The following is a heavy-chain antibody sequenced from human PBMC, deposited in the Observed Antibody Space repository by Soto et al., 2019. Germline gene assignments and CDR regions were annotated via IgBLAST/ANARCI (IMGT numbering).Heavy chain of an antibody. CDR3: ARGISLAGYYYYGMDV. CDR1: GDSITGYY. Sequence: PSETLSLTCSVSGDSITGYYWGWIRQPPGKGLEWIGSIIYSSGSTNYNPSLKSRVTMSLDTSKNQFSLKLRSVTAADTARYYCARGISLAGYYYYGMDVWGQGTTVTVSS. V-gene: IGHV4-59*12. D-gene: IGHD1-20*01. J-gene: IGHJ6*02. CDR2: IIYSSGST.